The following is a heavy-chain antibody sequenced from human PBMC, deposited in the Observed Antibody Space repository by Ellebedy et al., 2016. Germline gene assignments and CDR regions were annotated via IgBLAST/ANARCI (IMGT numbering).Heavy chain of an antibody. D-gene: IGHD3-16*01. CDR1: RFTLSSYA. Sequence: GGSLRLSCAASRFTLSSYAMSWVRQAPGKGLEWVSAISGSGGSTYYADSVKGRFTISRDNSKNTLYLQMNSLRAEDTALYYCAKEAIPFGGVFDYWGQGILVIVSS. CDR2: ISGSGGST. CDR3: AKEAIPFGGVFDY. V-gene: IGHV3-23*01. J-gene: IGHJ4*02.